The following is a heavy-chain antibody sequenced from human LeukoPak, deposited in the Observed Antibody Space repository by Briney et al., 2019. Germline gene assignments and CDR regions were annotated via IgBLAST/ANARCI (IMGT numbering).Heavy chain of an antibody. V-gene: IGHV3-74*01. Sequence: GGSLRLSCAASGFTFSNAWMSWVRQVPGKGLVWVSRISSDGISTAYADSVKGRFTLSRDNAKNTVYLQMDNLRAGDTAVYYCARSREPGRDGDYWGQGTLVTVSS. CDR1: GFTFSNAW. D-gene: IGHD5-24*01. CDR3: ARSREPGRDGDY. CDR2: ISSDGIST. J-gene: IGHJ4*02.